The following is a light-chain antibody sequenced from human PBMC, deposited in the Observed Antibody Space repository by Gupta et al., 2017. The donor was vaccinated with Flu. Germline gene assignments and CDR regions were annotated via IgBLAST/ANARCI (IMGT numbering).Light chain of an antibody. CDR2: RVS. CDR1: QSLVHRNGHTY. V-gene: IGKV2-30*02. Sequence: DVVLTQSPLSLPVTLEQPSSISCRSSQSLVHRNGHTYLTWFQQRPGQSPRRLIYRVSNRDSGVPDRFSGSGSGTYFTLNISRVEAEDVGIYYCMQGTHWRTFGQGTKVEIK. CDR3: MQGTHWRT. J-gene: IGKJ1*01.